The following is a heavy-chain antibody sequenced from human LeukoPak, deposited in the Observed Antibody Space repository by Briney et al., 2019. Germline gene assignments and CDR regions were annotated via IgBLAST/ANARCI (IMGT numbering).Heavy chain of an antibody. V-gene: IGHV4-39*07. CDR2: IYCSGST. Sequence: SETLSLTCTVSGGSIRSTNFYWGWVRQPPGRGLEWIGSIYCSGSTYYNPSLKSRVTISVDTSKNQFSLKLSSVTAADTAVYYCARSGSLRGSFDCSVQGTLVTVCS. J-gene: IGHJ4*02. CDR3: ARSGSLRGSFDC. CDR1: GGSIRSTNFY. D-gene: IGHD1-26*01.